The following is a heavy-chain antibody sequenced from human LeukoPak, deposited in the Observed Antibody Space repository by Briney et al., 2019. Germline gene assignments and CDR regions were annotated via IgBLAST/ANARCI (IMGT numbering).Heavy chain of an antibody. Sequence: GGSLRLSCAASGFTFSNAWMKWVRQAPGKGLEWVGRIKSKTDGGTTDYAAPVKGRFTISRDDSKNTLYLQMNSLRAEDTAVYYCAKDDSSSWYLSCYFDYWGQGTLVTVSS. V-gene: IGHV3-15*07. CDR3: AKDDSSSWYLSCYFDY. CDR2: IKSKTDGGTT. CDR1: GFTFSNAW. D-gene: IGHD6-13*01. J-gene: IGHJ4*02.